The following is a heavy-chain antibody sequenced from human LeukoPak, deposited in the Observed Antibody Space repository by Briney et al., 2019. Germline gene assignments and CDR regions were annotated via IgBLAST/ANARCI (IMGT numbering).Heavy chain of an antibody. CDR1: GGSFSGYY. D-gene: IGHD3-22*01. CDR3: ARCYYDSSGYIDY. Sequence: SETLSLTCAVYGGSFSGYYWSWIRQSPGKGLEWIGEINLSGSTNYNPSLKSRVTISVDTSKNQFSLKLSSVTAADTAVYYCARCYYDSSGYIDYWGQGTLVTVSS. CDR2: INLSGST. J-gene: IGHJ4*02. V-gene: IGHV4-34*01.